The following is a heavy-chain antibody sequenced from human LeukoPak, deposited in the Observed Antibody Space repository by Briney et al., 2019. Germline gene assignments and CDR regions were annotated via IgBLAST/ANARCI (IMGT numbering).Heavy chain of an antibody. CDR3: ARGGNSSWDY. V-gene: IGHV3-7*01. J-gene: IGHJ4*02. CDR1: GFTFSDYA. Sequence: GGSLRLSCAASGFTFSDYAMHWVRQAPGKGLEWVANIKPDGTEKYYVDSLKGRFTISRDNAKNSLYLQLNSLRVEDTAVYYCARGGNSSWDYWGQGALVTVSS. CDR2: IKPDGTEK. D-gene: IGHD6-6*01.